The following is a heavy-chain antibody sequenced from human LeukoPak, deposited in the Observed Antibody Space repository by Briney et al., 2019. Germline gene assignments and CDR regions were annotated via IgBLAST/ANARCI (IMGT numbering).Heavy chain of an antibody. V-gene: IGHV3-30*02. Sequence: GGSLRLSCAASGFTFSSYGMHWVRQAPGKGLEWVAFIRYDGSNKYYADSVKGRFTISRDNSKNTLYLQMNSLRAEDTAVYYCAKEGVPAANYYYYMDVWGKGTTVTVSS. CDR1: GFTFSSYG. D-gene: IGHD2-2*01. CDR2: IRYDGSNK. J-gene: IGHJ6*03. CDR3: AKEGVPAANYYYYMDV.